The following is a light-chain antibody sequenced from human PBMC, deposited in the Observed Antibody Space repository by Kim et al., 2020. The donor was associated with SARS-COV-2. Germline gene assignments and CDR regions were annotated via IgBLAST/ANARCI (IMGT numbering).Light chain of an antibody. V-gene: IGLV2-14*03. CDR2: NVT. CDR1: SSDIGGNDY. CDR3: SSYTSSGTYV. J-gene: IGLJ1*01. Sequence: GQSIPISCTGTSSDIGGNDYVSWYQQYPGKAPTLVVSNVTKRPSGVSNRFSGSKSGNTASLTISGLQAEDEADYYCSSYTSSGTYVFGTGTQLTVL.